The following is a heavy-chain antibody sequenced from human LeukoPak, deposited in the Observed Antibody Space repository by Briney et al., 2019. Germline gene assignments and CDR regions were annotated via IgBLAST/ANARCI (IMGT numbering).Heavy chain of an antibody. Sequence: GGSLRLSCVASGFSFSGYWMTWVRQAPGKGLEWVANINQYGSEKYYVDSVKGRFTISRDNAKNSLYLQMNSLRAEDTAVYYCARDTYGTFDYWGQGTLVTVSS. D-gene: IGHD1-1*01. V-gene: IGHV3-7*01. J-gene: IGHJ4*02. CDR3: ARDTYGTFDY. CDR2: INQYGSEK. CDR1: GFSFSGYW.